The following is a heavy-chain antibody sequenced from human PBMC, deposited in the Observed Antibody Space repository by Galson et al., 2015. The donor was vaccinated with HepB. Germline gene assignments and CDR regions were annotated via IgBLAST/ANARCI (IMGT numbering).Heavy chain of an antibody. CDR2: FDPEDGET. CDR1: GYTLTELS. V-gene: IGHV1-24*01. D-gene: IGHD2-2*02. CDR3: ATGYCTSTGCYTDQYYYYGMDV. J-gene: IGHJ6*02. Sequence: SVKVSCKVSGYTLTELSMHWVRQAPGKGLEWMGGFDPEDGETIYAQKFQGRVTMTEDTSTDTAYMELSSLRSDDTAVYYCATGYCTSTGCYTDQYYYYGMDVWGQGTTVTVSS.